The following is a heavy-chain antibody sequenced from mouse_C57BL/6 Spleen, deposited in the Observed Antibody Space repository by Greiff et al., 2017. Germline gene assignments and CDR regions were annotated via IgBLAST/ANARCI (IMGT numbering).Heavy chain of an antibody. CDR3: ARADGYPGYFDY. CDR1: GYAFSSSW. CDR2: IYPGDGDT. J-gene: IGHJ2*01. D-gene: IGHD2-3*01. Sequence: QVQLQQSGPELVKPGASVKISCKASGYAFSSSWMNWVKQRPGKGLEWIGRIYPGDGDTNYNGKFKGKATLTADKSSSTAYMQLSSLTSEDSAVYFCARADGYPGYFDYWGQGTTLTVSS. V-gene: IGHV1-82*01.